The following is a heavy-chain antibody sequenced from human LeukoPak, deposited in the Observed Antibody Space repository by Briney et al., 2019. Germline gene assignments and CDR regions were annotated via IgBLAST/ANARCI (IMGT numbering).Heavy chain of an antibody. J-gene: IGHJ4*02. Sequence: GASVNVSCKASGGTFSSYALSWVRPAPGQGLEWMGGIIPIFGTANYAQKFQGRVTITTDESTSTAYMELSSLRSEDTAVYYCAAVVPAVMGYFDYWGQGTLVTVSS. D-gene: IGHD2-2*01. CDR2: IIPIFGTA. V-gene: IGHV1-69*05. CDR1: GGTFSSYA. CDR3: AAVVPAVMGYFDY.